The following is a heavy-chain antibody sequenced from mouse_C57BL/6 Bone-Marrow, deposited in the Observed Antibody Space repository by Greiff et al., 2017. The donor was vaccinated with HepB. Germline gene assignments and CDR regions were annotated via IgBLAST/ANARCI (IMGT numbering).Heavy chain of an antibody. Sequence: VQLQQPGAELVMPGASVKLSCKASGYTFTSYWMHWVKQRPGQGLEWIGEIDPSDSYTNYNQKFTGKSTLTVDKSSSTAYMQLSSLTSEDSAVYYCARGPLAYYAMDYWGQGTSVTVSS. CDR1: GYTFTSYW. CDR2: IDPSDSYT. J-gene: IGHJ4*01. V-gene: IGHV1-69*01. CDR3: ARGPLAYYAMDY.